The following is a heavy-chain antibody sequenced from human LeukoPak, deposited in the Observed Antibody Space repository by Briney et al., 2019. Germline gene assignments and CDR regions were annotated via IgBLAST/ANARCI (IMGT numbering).Heavy chain of an antibody. Sequence: ASVKVSCKASGGTFSSYAISWVRQAPGQGLEWMGWINPNSGGTNYAQKFQGRVTLTRDTSTSTAYMELSRLRSDDTAVYYCARVASTTRRHDAFDIWGQGTMVTISS. CDR3: ARVASTTRRHDAFDI. CDR2: INPNSGGT. J-gene: IGHJ3*02. CDR1: GGTFSSYA. V-gene: IGHV1-2*02. D-gene: IGHD1-1*01.